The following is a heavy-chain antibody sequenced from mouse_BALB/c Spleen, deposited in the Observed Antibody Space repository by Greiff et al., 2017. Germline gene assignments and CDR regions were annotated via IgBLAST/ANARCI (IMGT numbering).Heavy chain of an antibody. CDR3: ARGDCYGSSSFAY. V-gene: IGHV5-6-5*01. CDR2: ISSGGST. J-gene: IGHJ3*01. Sequence: EVMLVESGGGLVKPGGSLKLSCAASGFTFSSYAMSWVRQTPEKRLEWVASISSGGSTYYPDSVKGRFTISRDNARNILYLQMSSLRSEDTAMYYCARGDCYGSSSFAYWGQGTLVTVSA. D-gene: IGHD1-1*01. CDR1: GFTFSSYA.